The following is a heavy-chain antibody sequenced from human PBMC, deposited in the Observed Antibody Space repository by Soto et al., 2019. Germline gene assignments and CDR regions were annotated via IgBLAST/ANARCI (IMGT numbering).Heavy chain of an antibody. Sequence: QAQLEHSGAEVKKPGSSVKVSCKASGGTLNDHGVSWLRQAPGQGLEWVGGTIPVFDAPKYAQKFQGRVTIAADKSTNIAYMELSSLRSEDTAFYYCARGVYGSGNYYTGPSAFDIWGQGTMVIVSS. CDR1: GGTLNDHG. D-gene: IGHD3-10*01. V-gene: IGHV1-69*06. CDR2: TIPVFDAP. CDR3: ARGVYGSGNYYTGPSAFDI. J-gene: IGHJ3*02.